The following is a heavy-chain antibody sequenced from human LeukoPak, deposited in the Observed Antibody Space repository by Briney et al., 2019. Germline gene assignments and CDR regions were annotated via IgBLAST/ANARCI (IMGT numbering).Heavy chain of an antibody. V-gene: IGHV1-2*02. D-gene: IGHD3-22*01. CDR2: INPNSGGT. J-gene: IGHJ4*02. CDR1: GYTFTGYY. CDR3: ARDSYYYDSSGYSEGNFDY. Sequence: ASVKVPCKASGYTFTGYYMHWVRQAPGQGLEWMGWINPNSGGTNYAQKFQGRVTMTRDTSISTAYMELSRLRSDDTAVYYCARDSYYYDSSGYSEGNFDYWGQGTLVTVSS.